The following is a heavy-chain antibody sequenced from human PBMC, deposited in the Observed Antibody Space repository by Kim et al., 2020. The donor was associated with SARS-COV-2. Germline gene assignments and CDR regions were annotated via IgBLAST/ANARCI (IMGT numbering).Heavy chain of an antibody. D-gene: IGHD5-18*01. CDR3: ARDSYRYDS. J-gene: IGHJ4*02. V-gene: IGHV3-30*03. CDR2: ISRDTIAT. CDR1: GFPFNIFA. Sequence: GGFLRLSCAASGFPFNIFAMHWVRQAPGKGLEWVSFISRDTIATYYADSVKGRFIVSRDDSTNMLYLQLNNLRAKDSAVYYCARDSYRYDSWGRGTLVTV.